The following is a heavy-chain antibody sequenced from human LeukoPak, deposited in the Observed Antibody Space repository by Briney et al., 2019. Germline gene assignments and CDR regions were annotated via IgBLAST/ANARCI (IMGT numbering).Heavy chain of an antibody. V-gene: IGHV4-34*01. Sequence: SETLSLTCAVYGGSFSGYYWSWIRQPPGKGLEWIGEINHSGSTYYNPSLKSRVTISVDTSENQFSLKLSSVTAADTAVYYCARLKGSNSITIFGVVKIAWDYFDYWGQGTLVTVSS. D-gene: IGHD3-3*01. CDR2: INHSGST. CDR3: ARLKGSNSITIFGVVKIAWDYFDY. CDR1: GGSFSGYY. J-gene: IGHJ4*02.